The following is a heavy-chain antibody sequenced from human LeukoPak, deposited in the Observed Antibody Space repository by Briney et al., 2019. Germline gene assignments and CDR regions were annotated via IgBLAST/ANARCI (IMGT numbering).Heavy chain of an antibody. D-gene: IGHD1-26*01. Sequence: GGSLRLSCAASGFTFSSYAMSWVRQAPGKGLEWVSAISGSGGSTYYADSVKGRFTISRDNSKNTLYLQMNSLRAKDTAVYYCGLGGVGATAYYYYGMDVWGQGTTVTVSS. CDR1: GFTFSSYA. J-gene: IGHJ6*02. CDR2: ISGSGGST. V-gene: IGHV3-23*01. CDR3: GLGGVGATAYYYYGMDV.